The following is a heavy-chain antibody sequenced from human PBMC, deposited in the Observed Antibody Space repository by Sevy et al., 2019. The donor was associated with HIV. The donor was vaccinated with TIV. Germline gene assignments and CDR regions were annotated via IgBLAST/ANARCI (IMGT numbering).Heavy chain of an antibody. V-gene: IGHV3-23*01. J-gene: IGHJ1*01. Sequence: GGSLRLSCAASGFTFSSYAMSWVRQAPGKGLEWVSAISGSGGSTYYADSVKGRFTISRDNSKNTLYLQMNSLRAEDTAVYDCAKDLSSGWYRAEYFQHWGQGTLVTVSS. CDR1: GFTFSSYA. CDR2: ISGSGGST. CDR3: AKDLSSGWYRAEYFQH. D-gene: IGHD6-19*01.